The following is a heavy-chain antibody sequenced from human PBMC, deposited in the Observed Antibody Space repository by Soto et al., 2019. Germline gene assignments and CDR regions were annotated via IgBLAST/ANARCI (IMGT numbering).Heavy chain of an antibody. CDR1: GFTFSNYW. Sequence: EVKLVESGGGLVQPGGSLRLSCAASGFTFSNYWMYWVRQAPGQGLVWVSRINSDGSVSSYADSVKGRLTISRDNVKNNLYLQMNSLRVEDTAVYYCARGDCVGGSCYSLAGSFYYYMDVWGKGTTVTVFS. CDR2: INSDGSVS. D-gene: IGHD2-15*01. J-gene: IGHJ6*03. V-gene: IGHV3-74*01. CDR3: ARGDCVGGSCYSLAGSFYYYMDV.